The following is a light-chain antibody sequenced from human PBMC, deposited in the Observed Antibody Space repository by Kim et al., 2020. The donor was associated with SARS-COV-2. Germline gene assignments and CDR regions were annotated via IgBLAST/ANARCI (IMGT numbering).Light chain of an antibody. J-gene: IGKJ2*01. CDR3: QQYDKWPPYT. CDR1: QSVSNN. V-gene: IGKV3-15*01. Sequence: VSPGERATVSCRASQSVSNNLAWYQQKPGQAPRLLIYDASTRVTGIPARFSGSGSGTEFTLTISSPQSEDFAVYYCQQYDKWPPYTFGQGTKLEI. CDR2: DAS.